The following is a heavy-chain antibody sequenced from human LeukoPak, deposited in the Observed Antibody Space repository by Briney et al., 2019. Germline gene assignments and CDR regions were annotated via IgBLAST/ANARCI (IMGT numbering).Heavy chain of an antibody. J-gene: IGHJ5*02. CDR1: GYIFTAYF. V-gene: IGHV1-2*02. Sequence: GASVKVSCKASGYIFTAYFLHWVRQAPGQGPEWMGWINPVNGVSEYAQKFQGRVNMTRDTSTSTVYMELNRLTSNDTAIYFCTRDLDIVATIINAWGQGTLVTVSS. D-gene: IGHD2-21*01. CDR3: TRDLDIVATIINA. CDR2: INPVNGVS.